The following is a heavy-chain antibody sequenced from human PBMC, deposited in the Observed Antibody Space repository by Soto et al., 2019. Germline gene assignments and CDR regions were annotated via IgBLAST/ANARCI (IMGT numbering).Heavy chain of an antibody. J-gene: IGHJ4*02. V-gene: IGHV1-18*04. D-gene: IGHD2-2*01. CDR2: ISLYNGNT. CDR3: AIYQLELFRFDY. CDR1: DFSFTSHG. Sequence: ASVKVSCNAYDFSFTSHGISWVRPAPGQGLEWMGWISLYNGNTNYAQQFQGRGTMTTDTSTSTAYMELRSLRSDDTAMYFCAIYQLELFRFDYWGQGTLVTVSS.